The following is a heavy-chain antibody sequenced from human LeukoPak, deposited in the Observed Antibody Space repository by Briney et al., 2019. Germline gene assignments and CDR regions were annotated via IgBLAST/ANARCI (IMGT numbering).Heavy chain of an antibody. J-gene: IGHJ6*02. CDR1: EFNFNNYG. CDR2: IWYDGSNK. Sequence: GGSRRLSCAASEFNFNNYGMHWVRQTPGKGLEWVAAIWYDGSNKYYADAVKGRFTISRDNSKNTLFLRMNSLRAEDTAVYYCGRYYVMDVWGQGTSVAVSS. CDR3: GRYYVMDV. V-gene: IGHV3-33*03.